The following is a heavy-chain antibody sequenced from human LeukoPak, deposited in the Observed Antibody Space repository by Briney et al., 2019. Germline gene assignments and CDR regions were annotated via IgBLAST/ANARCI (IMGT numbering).Heavy chain of an antibody. CDR1: GFTFSSYG. CDR2: ISYDGSNK. J-gene: IGHJ4*02. D-gene: IGHD3-16*01. V-gene: IGHV3-30*18. Sequence: GRSLRLSCAASGFTFSSYGMHWVRQAPGKGLEWVAVISYDGSNKYYADSVKGRFTISRDNSKNTLYLQMNSLRAEDTAVYYCAKDQGYYDYVWGSYSSYYFDYWGQGTLVTVSS. CDR3: AKDQGYYDYVWGSYSSYYFDY.